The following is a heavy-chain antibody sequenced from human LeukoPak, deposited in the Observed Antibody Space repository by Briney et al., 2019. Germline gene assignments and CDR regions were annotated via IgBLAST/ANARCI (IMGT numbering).Heavy chain of an antibody. CDR3: ARDGPPFPYYGMDV. CDR1: GFTVSSNY. V-gene: IGHV3-66*01. J-gene: IGHJ6*02. CDR2: IYSGGST. Sequence: GGSLRLSCAASGFTVSSNYMSWVRQAPGKGLEWVSVIYSGGSTYYADSVKGRFTISRDNSKNTLYLQMNSLRAEDTAVYYCARDGPPFPYYGMDVWGQGTTVTVSS.